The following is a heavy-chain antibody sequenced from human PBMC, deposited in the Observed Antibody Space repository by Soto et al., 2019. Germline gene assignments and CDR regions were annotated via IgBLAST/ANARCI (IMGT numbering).Heavy chain of an antibody. Sequence: ASLKVSCKVSGYPFNSYYIHWLRQAPGQGLEWMGWIDPRSGGTVYEQKFQGRVTMTRDTSISTVYMDLSGLTSDDKALHDCDTDDYGSCPYWGQGSLVTVSS. J-gene: IGHJ4*02. CDR1: GYPFNSYY. CDR3: DTDDYGSCPY. D-gene: IGHD1-26*01. V-gene: IGHV1-2*02. CDR2: IDPRSGGT.